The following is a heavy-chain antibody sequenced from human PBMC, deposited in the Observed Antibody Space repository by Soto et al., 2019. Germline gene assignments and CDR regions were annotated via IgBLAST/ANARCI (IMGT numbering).Heavy chain of an antibody. V-gene: IGHV3-21*06. D-gene: IGHD1-26*01. Sequence: EVLLVESGGGLVKPGESLRLSCAASGFTFNTYTMNWVRQAPGKGLEWVSDISRASTVIFYTGSVEGRFTIFRDNAQNFLYLQMNSLRAEDTAVYYCATSGDLTATRAFDFWGQGTVVTVS. J-gene: IGHJ3*01. CDR3: ATSGDLTATRAFDF. CDR1: GFTFNTYT. CDR2: ISRASTVI.